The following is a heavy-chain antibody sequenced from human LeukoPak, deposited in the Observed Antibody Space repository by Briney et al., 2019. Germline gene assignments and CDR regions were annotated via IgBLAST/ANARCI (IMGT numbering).Heavy chain of an antibody. CDR1: GGSVSIGDNY. J-gene: IGHJ5*02. V-gene: IGHV4-30-4*01. CDR3: ARGSGSDPWPIFDP. D-gene: IGHD3-10*01. CDR2: ISYSGNT. Sequence: SETLFLTCTVSGGSVSIGDNYWTWIRQPPGKGLEWIGFISYSGNTFYNPSLKSRVSMSLDTSYNHFSLNLASLTAADTAVYYCARGSGSDPWPIFDPWGQGILVTVSS.